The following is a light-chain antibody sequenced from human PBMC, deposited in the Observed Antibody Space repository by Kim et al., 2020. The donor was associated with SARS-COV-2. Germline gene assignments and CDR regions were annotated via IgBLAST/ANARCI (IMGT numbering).Light chain of an antibody. Sequence: SYELTQPPSVSVSPGQTASITCTGDKLGDKYTCWYQQKPGQSPVLVIYQDKKRPSGIPERFSGSNSGNTATLTISGTQATDEADYYCQAWDSSTVVFGGGTKLTVL. CDR3: QAWDSSTVV. J-gene: IGLJ2*01. V-gene: IGLV3-1*01. CDR2: QDK. CDR1: KLGDKY.